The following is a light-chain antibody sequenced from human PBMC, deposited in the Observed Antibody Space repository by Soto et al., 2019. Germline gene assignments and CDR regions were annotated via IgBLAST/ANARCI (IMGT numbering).Light chain of an antibody. Sequence: DIQMTQSPSSLSASVGDRVTITCRASQTISSHLHWYQQKPGKAPKLLIYAASSLQSGVPSRFSGSGSGTDFTLTISSLQPEDFATYYGQQCYSTSYTFGQGTKLEIK. CDR3: QQCYSTSYT. J-gene: IGKJ2*01. CDR1: QTISSH. CDR2: AAS. V-gene: IGKV1-39*01.